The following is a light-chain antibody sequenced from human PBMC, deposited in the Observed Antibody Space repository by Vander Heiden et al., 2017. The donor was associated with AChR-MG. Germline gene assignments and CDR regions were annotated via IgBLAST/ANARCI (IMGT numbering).Light chain of an antibody. Sequence: QSVLTQPPSVSGAPGQRVTTSCTGSSSSIGAGFHVHWYQQLPGTAPKLLIYDNTNRPSGVPDRFSGSKSGTSASLAITGLQAEDEADYYCQSYDSSLSGYWVFGGGTKLTVL. CDR3: QSYDSSLSGYWV. CDR1: SSSIGAGFH. V-gene: IGLV1-40*01. CDR2: DNT. J-gene: IGLJ3*02.